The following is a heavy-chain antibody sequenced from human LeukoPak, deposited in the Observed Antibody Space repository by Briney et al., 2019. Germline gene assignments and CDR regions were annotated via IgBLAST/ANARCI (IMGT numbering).Heavy chain of an antibody. CDR3: ARDFYGGGYYYYYMDV. J-gene: IGHJ6*03. D-gene: IGHD2-21*01. Sequence: ASVKVSCKASGYTFTSYAMHWVRQAPGQRLEWMGWINAGNGNTKYSQEFQGRVTITRDTSASTAYMELSSLRSEDMAVYYCARDFYGGGYYYYYMDVWGKGTTVTVSS. V-gene: IGHV1-3*03. CDR1: GYTFTSYA. CDR2: INAGNGNT.